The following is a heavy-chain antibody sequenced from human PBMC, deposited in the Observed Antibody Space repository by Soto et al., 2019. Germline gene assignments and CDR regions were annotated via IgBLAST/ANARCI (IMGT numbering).Heavy chain of an antibody. J-gene: IGHJ4*02. CDR3: AKVGSRITIFGVVLRRGKLYFDY. Sequence: PGGSLRLSCAASGFTFSSYAMSWVRQAPGKGLEWVSAISGSGGSTYYADSVKGRFTISRDNSKNTLYLQMNSLRAEDTAVYYCAKVGSRITIFGVVLRRGKLYFDYWGQGTLVTVSS. V-gene: IGHV3-23*01. D-gene: IGHD3-3*01. CDR1: GFTFSSYA. CDR2: ISGSGGST.